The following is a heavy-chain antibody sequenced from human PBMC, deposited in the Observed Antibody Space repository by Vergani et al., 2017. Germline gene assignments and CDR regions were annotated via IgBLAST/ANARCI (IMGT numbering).Heavy chain of an antibody. CDR1: GYTFTSYD. V-gene: IGHV1-8*01. J-gene: IGHJ4*02. Sequence: QVQLVQSGAEVKKPGASVKVSCKASGYTFTSYDINWVRQATGQGLEWMGWMNPNSGNTGYAQKFQGRVTMTRNTSISTAYMELSSLRSEDTAVYYCAAFGGLRLGELSGDDYWGQGTLVTVSS. CDR2: MNPNSGNT. D-gene: IGHD3-16*02. CDR3: AAFGGLRLGELSGDDY.